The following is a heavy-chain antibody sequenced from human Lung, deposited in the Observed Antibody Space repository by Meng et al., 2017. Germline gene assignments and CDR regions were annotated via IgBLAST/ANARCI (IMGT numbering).Heavy chain of an antibody. Sequence: QVQRQEAGPGLVKPSGTLSLTCAVSGGSITSSTWWSWVRQTPGKGLEWFGEIFHSGSTNYNPPLESRVTISVDKSKNQFSLKVYSVTAADTATYYCARFDISSSGRGDYWGQGILVTVSS. D-gene: IGHD1-26*01. V-gene: IGHV4-4*02. CDR1: GGSITSSTW. CDR2: IFHSGST. CDR3: ARFDISSSGRGDY. J-gene: IGHJ4*02.